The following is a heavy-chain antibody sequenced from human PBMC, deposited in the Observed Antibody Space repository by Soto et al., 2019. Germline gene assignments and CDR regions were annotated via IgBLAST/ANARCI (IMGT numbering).Heavy chain of an antibody. CDR3: ARDLASVRFSGPTNWFDP. CDR2: INPSGGST. V-gene: IGHV1-46*01. J-gene: IGHJ5*02. CDR1: GYTFTSYY. Sequence: GASVKVSCKASGYTFTSYYMHWVRQAPGQGLEWMGIINPSGGSTSYAQKFQGRVTMTRDTSTSTVYMELSSLRSEDTAVYYCARDLASVRFSGPTNWFDPWGQGTLVTVSS. D-gene: IGHD3-3*01.